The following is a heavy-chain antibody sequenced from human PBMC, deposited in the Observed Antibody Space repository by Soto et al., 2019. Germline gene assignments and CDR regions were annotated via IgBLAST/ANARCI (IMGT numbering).Heavy chain of an antibody. V-gene: IGHV3-23*01. CDR1: GFTFSSYA. Sequence: GGSLRLSCAASGFTFSSYAMSWVRQAPGKGLEWVSAISGSGGSTYYADSVKGRFTISRDNSKNTLYLQMNSLRAEDTAVYYCATLQLHWGSYRPWDYWGQGTLVTVSS. CDR3: ATLQLHWGSYRPWDY. D-gene: IGHD3-16*02. CDR2: ISGSGGST. J-gene: IGHJ4*02.